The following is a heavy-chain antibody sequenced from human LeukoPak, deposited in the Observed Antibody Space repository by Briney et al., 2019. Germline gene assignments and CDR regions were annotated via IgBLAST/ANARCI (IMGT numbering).Heavy chain of an antibody. CDR2: MNPNSGNT. J-gene: IGHJ3*02. Sequence: ASVKVSCKASGYTFTSYDINWVRQATGQGLEWMGWMNPNSGNTGYAQKFQGRVTMTRNTSISTAYMELSSLRSEDTAVYYCARGLTMIVTDAFDIWGQGTMVTVSS. V-gene: IGHV1-8*01. D-gene: IGHD3-22*01. CDR1: GYTFTSYD. CDR3: ARGLTMIVTDAFDI.